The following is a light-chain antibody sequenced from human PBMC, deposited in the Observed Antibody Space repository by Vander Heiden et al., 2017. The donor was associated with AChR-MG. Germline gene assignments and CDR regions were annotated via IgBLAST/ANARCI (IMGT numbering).Light chain of an antibody. CDR3: QSADSSGTYEV. CDR2: KDS. Sequence: SSELTQPPSVSVSPGQTARLPCSGDALPKQYAYWYQQKPGQAPVLVVYKDSERPSGIPERFSGSSSGTTVTLTISGVQAEDEADYYCQSADSSGTYEVFGGGTKLTVL. CDR1: ALPKQY. V-gene: IGLV3-25*03. J-gene: IGLJ3*02.